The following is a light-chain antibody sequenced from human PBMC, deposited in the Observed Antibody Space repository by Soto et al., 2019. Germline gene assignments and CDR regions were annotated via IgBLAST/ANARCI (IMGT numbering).Light chain of an antibody. CDR1: QRFMLNY. V-gene: IGKV3-20*01. J-gene: IGKJ1*01. Sequence: IVLTQSPATLSLSPEGRPTLSCSSSQRFMLNYLAWYHQKPGQPPRLLIYGASSRATGITDRFSGSGSGTDFTLTINGLEAEDFGVYYCQQYISSPRTFGQGTKVDI. CDR2: GAS. CDR3: QQYISSPRT.